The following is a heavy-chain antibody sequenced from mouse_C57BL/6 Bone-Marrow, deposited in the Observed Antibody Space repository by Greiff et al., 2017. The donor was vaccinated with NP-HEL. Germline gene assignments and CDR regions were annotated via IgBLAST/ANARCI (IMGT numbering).Heavy chain of an antibody. V-gene: IGHV2-5*01. J-gene: IGHJ4*01. CDR2: IWRGGST. CDR1: GFSLTSYG. CDR3: AKNLGTTVVAKNYYAMDY. Sequence: QVQLQQSGPGLVQPSQSLSITCTVSGFSLTSYGVHWVRQSPGKGLEWLGVIWRGGSTDYNAAFMSRLSITKDNSKSQVFFKMNSLQADDTAIYYCAKNLGTTVVAKNYYAMDYWGQGTSVTVSS. D-gene: IGHD1-1*01.